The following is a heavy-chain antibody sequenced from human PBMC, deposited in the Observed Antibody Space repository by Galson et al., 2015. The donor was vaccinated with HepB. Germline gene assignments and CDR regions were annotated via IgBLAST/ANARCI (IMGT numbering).Heavy chain of an antibody. V-gene: IGHV1-3*01. CDR1: GYTFTNFA. D-gene: IGHD3-3*01. CDR2: INGGNHNT. CDR3: ARLDDSGYYWDY. J-gene: IGHJ4*02. Sequence: SVKVSCKASGYTFTNFAIHWVRQAPGQRFEWMGWINGGNHNTRYSQWFQDRVTLTSDTSTGMVFLELSSLRSEDTALYYCARLDDSGYYWDYWGQGTLVTVSS.